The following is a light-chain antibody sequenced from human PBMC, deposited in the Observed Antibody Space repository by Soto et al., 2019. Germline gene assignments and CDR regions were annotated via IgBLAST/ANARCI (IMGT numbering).Light chain of an antibody. CDR3: QQYGRSPPLFT. V-gene: IGKV3-20*01. J-gene: IGKJ3*01. CDR2: VPT. Sequence: EMVLTQSPGTLSLSPGEVATLSCSASQSVSSSYVAWYQQKPGQAPRLLIYVPTSRPTGTPDRFTGSESGTDCTLTSSRVEPEDFAVYYGQQYGRSPPLFTIGPGTKVDIK. CDR1: QSVSSSY.